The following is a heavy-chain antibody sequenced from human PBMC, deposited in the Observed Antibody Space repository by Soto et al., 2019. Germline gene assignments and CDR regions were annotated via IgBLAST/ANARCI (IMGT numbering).Heavy chain of an antibody. J-gene: IGHJ5*02. CDR1: GLAVSTDY. V-gene: IGHV3-66*01. CDR3: AVYAARHWFGP. Sequence: EVHLVESGGDLVQPGGSLILSCAASGLAVSTDYMTWVRQAPGKGLEWVSLIYVGGGTYYADSVKGRFTISRDNSNSTLYLQMNSLRAEDTAVYYCAVYAARHWFGPWGQGTLVTVSS. CDR2: IYVGGGT. D-gene: IGHD6-6*01.